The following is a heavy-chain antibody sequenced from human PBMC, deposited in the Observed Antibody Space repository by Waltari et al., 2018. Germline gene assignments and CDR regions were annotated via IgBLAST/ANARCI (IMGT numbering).Heavy chain of an antibody. CDR1: GFTVSNNY. CDR3: TRVLRYFDWSTKDY. Sequence: EVQLVESGGGLIQPGGSLRLSCAASGFTVSNNYVSWVRQAPGKGLEWVGFIRIKAYGETTEYAASVKGRFIISRDDSRSIAYLQMNSLKTEDTAVYYCTRVLRYFDWSTKDYWGQGTLVTVSS. J-gene: IGHJ4*02. CDR2: IRIKAYGETT. V-gene: IGHV3-49*04. D-gene: IGHD3-9*01.